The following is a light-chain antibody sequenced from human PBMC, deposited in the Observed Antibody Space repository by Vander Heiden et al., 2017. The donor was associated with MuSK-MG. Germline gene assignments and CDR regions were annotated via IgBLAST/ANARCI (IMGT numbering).Light chain of an antibody. CDR1: QSVLYSSNNKNY. V-gene: IGKV4-1*01. Sequence: DIVMTQSPDSLAVSLGERATINCKSSQSVLYSSNNKNYLAWYQQKPVQPPKLLIYGASTRESGVPDRFSGSGSGTDFTLTNSSLQAEDVAVYYWQEDYSTRTFGQGTKVEIK. CDR2: GAS. J-gene: IGKJ1*01. CDR3: QEDYSTRT.